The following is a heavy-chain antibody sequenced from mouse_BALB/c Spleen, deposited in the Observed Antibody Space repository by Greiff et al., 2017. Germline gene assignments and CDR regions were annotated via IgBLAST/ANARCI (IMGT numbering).Heavy chain of an antibody. CDR1: GFNIKDYY. Sequence: EVQLQQSGAELVKPGASVKLSCKASGFNIKDYYMHWVKQRPEQGLEWIGWIDPENGDTEYAPKFQGKATMTADTSSNTAYLQLSSLTSEDTAVYYCKSNYGYVGDYWGKGTTLTVSS. CDR2: IDPENGDT. CDR3: KSNYGYVGDY. V-gene: IGHV14-4*02. J-gene: IGHJ2*01. D-gene: IGHD1-2*01.